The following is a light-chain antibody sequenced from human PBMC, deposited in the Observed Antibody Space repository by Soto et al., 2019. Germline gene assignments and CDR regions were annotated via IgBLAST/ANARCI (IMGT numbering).Light chain of an antibody. J-gene: IGKJ1*01. CDR2: DAS. V-gene: IGKV3-11*01. CDR1: QSISSY. Sequence: EIVLTQSPVTLSLSPGERATLSCRASQSISSYLAWYQQKPGQAPRVLIYDASNRATGIPARFSGSGSGTDFTLTISSLEPEEFAVYYCQQRSNWPRTFGQGTKVEIK. CDR3: QQRSNWPRT.